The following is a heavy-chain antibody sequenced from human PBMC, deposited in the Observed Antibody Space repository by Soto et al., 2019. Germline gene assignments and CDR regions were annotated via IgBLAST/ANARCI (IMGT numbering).Heavy chain of an antibody. CDR2: ISYDGSNK. J-gene: IGHJ6*02. D-gene: IGHD4-17*01. CDR3: AKDQPDYGDYVRPADYGMDV. V-gene: IGHV3-30*18. CDR1: GFTFSSYG. Sequence: GGSLRLSCAASGFTFSSYGMHWVRQAPGKGLEWVAVISYDGSNKYYADSVKGRFTISRDNSKNTLYLQMNSLRAEDTAVYYCAKDQPDYGDYVRPADYGMDVWGQGTTVTVSS.